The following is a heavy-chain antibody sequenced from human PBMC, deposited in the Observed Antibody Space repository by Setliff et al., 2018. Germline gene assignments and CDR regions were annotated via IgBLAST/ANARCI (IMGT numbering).Heavy chain of an antibody. Sequence: PSETLSLTCAVSGPSIISDYYWAWIRQPPGRGLELIGSIFYGGSTNYNPSLNSRVPISVDPSKNQFSLKLSSVTAADTARYSCARHVFNRGTYPRPCDSWGQGTLVTVSS. D-gene: IGHD3-16*01. CDR1: GPSIISDYY. CDR2: IFYGGST. V-gene: IGHV4-38-2*01. J-gene: IGHJ4*02. CDR3: ARHVFNRGTYPRPCDS.